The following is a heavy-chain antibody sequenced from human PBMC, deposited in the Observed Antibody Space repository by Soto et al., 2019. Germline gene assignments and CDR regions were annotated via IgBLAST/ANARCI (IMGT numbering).Heavy chain of an antibody. D-gene: IGHD6-19*01. CDR3: AKGPHTNVGWPYYFES. J-gene: IGHJ4*02. CDR2: SSPRGDTI. Sequence: VQLVESGGGLVQPGGSLRLSCVASGFSLANYPMNWVRQTPGKGLEWISYSSPRGDTIYYADSVEGRFTISRDNARHSLSLHISSLRDEDSALYYCAKGPHTNVGWPYYFESWGQGVPVTVSS. CDR1: GFSLANYP. V-gene: IGHV3-48*02.